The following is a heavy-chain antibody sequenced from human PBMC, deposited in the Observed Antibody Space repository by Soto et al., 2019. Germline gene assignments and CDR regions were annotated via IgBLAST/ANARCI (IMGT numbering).Heavy chain of an antibody. D-gene: IGHD2-21*02. CDR2: VTANGGST. Sequence: ESGGGLVQPGGSLRLSCAATGFTFSVYAMTWVRQAPGKGLEWVSAVTANGGSTYSADSVKGRFTISRDNSKNTLFLQMNSLRAEDTAVYYCASLGVGDWANYYYYYGMDVWGQGTTVTVSS. CDR1: GFTFSVYA. J-gene: IGHJ6*02. CDR3: ASLGVGDWANYYYYYGMDV. V-gene: IGHV3-23*01.